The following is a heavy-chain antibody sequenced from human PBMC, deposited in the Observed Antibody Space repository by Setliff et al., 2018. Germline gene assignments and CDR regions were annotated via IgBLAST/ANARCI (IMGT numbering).Heavy chain of an antibody. V-gene: IGHV4-39*01. J-gene: IGHJ6*03. Sequence: KTSETLSLTCRVSGGSISSGNYYWGLIRQPPGKGLEWVATIYYSGSTYSNPSLKSRLITSVDAPDNQFSVKLSSVTAADTAVYYCARHKSNGSGSYPSLYMDVWGKGIMVTVSS. CDR3: ARHKSNGSGSYPSLYMDV. CDR2: IYYSGST. D-gene: IGHD3-10*01. CDR1: GGSISSGNYY.